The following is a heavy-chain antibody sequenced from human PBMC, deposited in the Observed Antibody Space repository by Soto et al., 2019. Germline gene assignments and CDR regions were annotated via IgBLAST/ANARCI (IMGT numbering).Heavy chain of an antibody. CDR1: GDSIDRHY. D-gene: IGHD3-22*01. Sequence: XETLSLTCTVSGDSIDRHYWTWIRQPAGKGPEWIGHIYSSGNTNYNPSLKSRVTMSLDTSGNQFSLSLRSVTAADTAIYYCTRGRGFYSDNYFDHWSPGTQVTVSS. CDR2: IYSSGNT. J-gene: IGHJ4*02. V-gene: IGHV4-4*07. CDR3: TRGRGFYSDNYFDH.